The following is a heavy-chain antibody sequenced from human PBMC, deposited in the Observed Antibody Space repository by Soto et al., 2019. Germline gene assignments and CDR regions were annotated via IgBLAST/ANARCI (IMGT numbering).Heavy chain of an antibody. Sequence: SGGSLRLSCAASGFTFSSYAMSWVRQAPGKGLEWVSAISGSGGSTYYADSVKGRFTISRDNSKNTLYLQMNSLRAEDTAVYYCAKDRTVRYFDWLLPKGFDYWGQGTLVTVSS. CDR2: ISGSGGST. D-gene: IGHD3-9*01. CDR3: AKDRTVRYFDWLLPKGFDY. V-gene: IGHV3-23*01. CDR1: GFTFSSYA. J-gene: IGHJ4*02.